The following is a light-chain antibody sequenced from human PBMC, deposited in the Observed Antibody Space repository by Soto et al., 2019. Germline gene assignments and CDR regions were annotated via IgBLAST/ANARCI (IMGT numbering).Light chain of an antibody. CDR2: GAS. V-gene: IGKV3-20*01. CDR1: QSFSRSY. J-gene: IGKJ2*01. Sequence: EIVLTQSPGTLSLSPGERATLSCRASQSFSRSYLAWYQQKPGQAPRLVIYGASSRATGIPDRFSGSGSGTDFTLTISRLEPEDFAVYYCHQYGAAGWTFGQGTKLEIK. CDR3: HQYGAAGWT.